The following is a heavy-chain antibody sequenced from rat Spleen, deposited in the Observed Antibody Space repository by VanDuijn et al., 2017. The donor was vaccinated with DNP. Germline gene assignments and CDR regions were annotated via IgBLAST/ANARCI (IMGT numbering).Heavy chain of an antibody. V-gene: IGHV3-1*01. CDR3: ARGSSPDY. D-gene: IGHD1-2*01. Sequence: EVQLQESGPGLVKPSQSLSLTCSVTGYSITRNYWAWIRQFPGNKMEWMGYISYSGSTTYNPSLKSRISITRDTSKNQFFLQLNSVTAEDTATYYCARGSSPDYWSQGVMVTVSS. J-gene: IGHJ2*01. CDR1: GYSITRNY. CDR2: ISYSGST.